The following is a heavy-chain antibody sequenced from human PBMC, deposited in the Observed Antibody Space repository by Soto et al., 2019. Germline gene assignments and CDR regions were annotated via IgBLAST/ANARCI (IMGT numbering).Heavy chain of an antibody. J-gene: IGHJ4*02. V-gene: IGHV3-74*01. CDR2: INSDGSST. CDR1: GFTFSSYW. D-gene: IGHD3-16*02. CDR3: ARENYDYVWGSYRYRPNFDY. Sequence: GGSLRLSCAASGFTFSSYWMHWVRQAPGKGLVWVSRINSDGSSTSYADSVKGRFTISRDNAKNTLYLQMNSLRAEDTAVYYCARENYDYVWGSYRYRPNFDYWGQGTLVTSPQ.